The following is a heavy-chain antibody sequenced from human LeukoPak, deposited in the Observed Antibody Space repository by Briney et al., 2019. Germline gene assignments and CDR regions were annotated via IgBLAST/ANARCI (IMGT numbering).Heavy chain of an antibody. V-gene: IGHV3-7*01. J-gene: IGHJ4*02. CDR1: GFTFSSYE. CDR3: VRDGRSGWHFDY. D-gene: IGHD6-19*01. Sequence: LTGGSLRLSCAASGFTFSSYEMNWVRQAPGKGLEWEANIKQDGSEKYYVDSVKGRFTNSRDNVENSMFLQMNSLRAEDTAVYYCVRDGRSGWHFDYWGQGALVTVSS. CDR2: IKQDGSEK.